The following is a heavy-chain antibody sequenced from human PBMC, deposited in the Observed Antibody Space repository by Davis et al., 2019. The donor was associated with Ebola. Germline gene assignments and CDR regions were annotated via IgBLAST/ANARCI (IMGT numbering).Heavy chain of an antibody. CDR2: INPSGGGT. Sequence: ASVKVSCKASGYTFTSYSMHWVRQAPGQGLEWMGIINPSGGGTSYAQKFQVRVTMTRDTSTSTVYMELNSLRSEDTAIYYCARTSLTMTVVAALDYWGQGTLVSVSS. V-gene: IGHV1-46*01. CDR1: GYTFTSYS. CDR3: ARTSLTMTVVAALDY. J-gene: IGHJ4*02. D-gene: IGHD3-22*01.